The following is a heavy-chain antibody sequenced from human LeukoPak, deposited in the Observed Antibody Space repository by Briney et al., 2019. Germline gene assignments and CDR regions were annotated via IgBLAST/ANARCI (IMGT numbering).Heavy chain of an antibody. Sequence: GESLKISCKTSGYSFTFYYIAWVRQMPGKGLEWMGIIYPDDSDTRYSPSFQGQVTISADKSTSTAYLQWNTLKASDTAMYYCARQDGSGFYHFDFWGQGTLVTVSS. CDR2: IYPDDSDT. J-gene: IGHJ4*02. D-gene: IGHD6-19*01. CDR3: ARQDGSGFYHFDF. V-gene: IGHV5-51*01. CDR1: GYSFTFYY.